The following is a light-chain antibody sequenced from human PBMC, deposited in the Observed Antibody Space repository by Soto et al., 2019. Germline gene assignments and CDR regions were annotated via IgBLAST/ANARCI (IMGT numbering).Light chain of an antibody. CDR2: YDS. CDR1: NIGSKS. V-gene: IGLV3-21*04. J-gene: IGLJ2*01. CDR3: QVWDSSSDRVV. Sequence: SYELTQPPSVSVAPGKTARIPCGGNNIGSKSVHWYQQKPGQAPVLVINYDSDRPSGIPERFSGSNSGNTATLTISRVEAGDEADFYCQVWDSSSDRVVFGGGTKLTVL.